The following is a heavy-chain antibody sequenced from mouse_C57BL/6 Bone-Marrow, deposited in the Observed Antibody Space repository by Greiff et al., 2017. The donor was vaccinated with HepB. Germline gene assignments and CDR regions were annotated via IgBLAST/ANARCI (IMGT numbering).Heavy chain of an antibody. Sequence: QVQLQQSGPELVKPGASVKISCKASGYSFTSYYIHWVKQRPGQGLEWIGWIYPGSGNTKYNEKFKGKATLTADTSSSTAYMQLSSLTSEDSAVYYCAKGTSYYYSKVLAYWGQGTLVTVSA. V-gene: IGHV1-66*01. CDR1: GYSFTSYY. D-gene: IGHD2-5*01. CDR2: IYPGSGNT. J-gene: IGHJ3*01. CDR3: AKGTSYYYSKVLAY.